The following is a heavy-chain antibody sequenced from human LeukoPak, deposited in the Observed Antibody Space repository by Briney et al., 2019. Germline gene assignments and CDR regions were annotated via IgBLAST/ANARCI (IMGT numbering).Heavy chain of an antibody. V-gene: IGHV3-23*01. CDR3: ARDGDYYDSSGLPSDAFDI. J-gene: IGHJ3*02. Sequence: GGSLRLSCAASGFTFSSYAMSWVRQAPGKGLEWVSGVSGSGDNTYYADSVKGRFTTSRDNSKNTLYLQMNSLRAEDTAVYYCARDGDYYDSSGLPSDAFDIWGQGTMVTVSS. D-gene: IGHD3-22*01. CDR1: GFTFSSYA. CDR2: VSGSGDNT.